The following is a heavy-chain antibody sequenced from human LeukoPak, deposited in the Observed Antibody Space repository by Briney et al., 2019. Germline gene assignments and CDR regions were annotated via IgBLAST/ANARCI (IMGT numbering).Heavy chain of an antibody. V-gene: IGHV3-48*03. J-gene: IGHJ4*02. CDR2: ISSSGLTM. Sequence: PGESLRLSCAASGFTFSNYEMNWVRQAPGRGLEWVSYISSSGLTMYYADSVKGRFTISRDNAKNSLYLQMNSLRAEDTAVYYCARRTTGDDYWGQGTLVTVSS. CDR1: GFTFSNYE. CDR3: ARRTTGDDY. D-gene: IGHD4-17*01.